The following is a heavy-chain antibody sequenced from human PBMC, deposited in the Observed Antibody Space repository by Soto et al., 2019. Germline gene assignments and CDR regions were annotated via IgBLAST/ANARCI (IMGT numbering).Heavy chain of an antibody. Sequence: GGSLRLSCASSWFIVISNYMNWVRQAPGKGLEWVSVLYSGGRSYSADSVKGRFIISRDNSKNTVYLQMNSLRAEDTAVYYCARGHYGMDVWGQGTTVTVSS. CDR3: ARGHYGMDV. CDR1: WFIVISNY. CDR2: LYSGGRS. J-gene: IGHJ6*02. V-gene: IGHV3-53*01.